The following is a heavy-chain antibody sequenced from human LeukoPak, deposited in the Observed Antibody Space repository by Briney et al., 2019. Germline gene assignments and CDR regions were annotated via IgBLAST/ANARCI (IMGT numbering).Heavy chain of an antibody. CDR3: ARETRLHSGSYSNDAFDI. CDR2: ISYSGST. Sequence: SSETLSLTCTVSGGSISSYYWSWIRQPPGKGLEWIGYISYSGSTDYNPSLKSRVTISLDTSKSQFSLRLSSVTAADTAVYYCARETRLHSGSYSNDAFDIWGQGTMVTVSS. CDR1: GGSISSYY. J-gene: IGHJ3*02. V-gene: IGHV4-59*01. D-gene: IGHD1-26*01.